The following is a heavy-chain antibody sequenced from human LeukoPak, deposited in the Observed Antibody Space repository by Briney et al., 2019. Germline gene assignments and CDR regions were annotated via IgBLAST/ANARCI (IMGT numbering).Heavy chain of an antibody. CDR3: ARQTTVVGSFDY. D-gene: IGHD4-23*01. J-gene: IGHJ4*02. V-gene: IGHV3-30*02. CDR1: GFTFSSYG. Sequence: GGSLRLSCAASGFTFSSYGMHWVRQAPGKGLEWAAFIRYDGSNKYYADSVKGRFTISRDNSKNTLYLQMNSLRAEDTAVYYCARQTTVVGSFDYWGQGTLVTVSS. CDR2: IRYDGSNK.